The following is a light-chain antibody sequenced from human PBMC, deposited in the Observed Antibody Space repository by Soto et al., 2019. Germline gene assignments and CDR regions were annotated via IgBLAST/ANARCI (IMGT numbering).Light chain of an antibody. CDR2: DAS. Sequence: EIVLTQSPATLSLAPGERATLSCRASQSISSYLGWYQQKPGQAPRLLIFDASNRATGIPARFSGSGSGTDFTLSISSLEPEDFAVYYCQHRSNWPALTFSGGTTVEIK. CDR3: QHRSNWPALT. CDR1: QSISSY. J-gene: IGKJ4*01. V-gene: IGKV3-11*01.